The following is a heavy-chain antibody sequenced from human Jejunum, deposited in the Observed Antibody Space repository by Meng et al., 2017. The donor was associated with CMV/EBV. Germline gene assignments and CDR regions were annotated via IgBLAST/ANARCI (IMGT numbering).Heavy chain of an antibody. CDR3: AREYPSTFYFDY. V-gene: IGHV1-18*01. J-gene: IGHJ4*02. Sequence: QVQLVQSGPEVKSPGASVKVSCKASGYTFTHYGITWVRQAPGQGLEYMGIIFSNGNTKHAQKFQGRLTLTRDTTTTTVYMELSGLRSDDTAVYFCAREYPSTFYFDYWGQGTLVTVSS. CDR1: GYTFTHYG. CDR2: IFSNGNT. D-gene: IGHD1-1*01.